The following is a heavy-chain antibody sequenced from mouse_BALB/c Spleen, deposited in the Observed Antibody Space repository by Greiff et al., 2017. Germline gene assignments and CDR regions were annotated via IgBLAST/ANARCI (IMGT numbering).Heavy chain of an antibody. CDR2: INPSNGGT. V-gene: IGHV1S81*02. CDR3: TRSGPYAMDY. CDR1: GYTFTSYY. J-gene: IGHJ4*01. Sequence: LVESGAELVKPGASVKLSCKASGYTFTSYYMYWVKQRPGQGLEWIGEINPSNGGTNFNEKFKSKATLTVDKSSSTAYMQLSSLTSEDSAVYYCTRSGPYAMDYWGQGTSVTVFS.